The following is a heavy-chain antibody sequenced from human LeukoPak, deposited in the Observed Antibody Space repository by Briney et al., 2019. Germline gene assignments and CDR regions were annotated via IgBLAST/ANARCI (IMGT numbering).Heavy chain of an antibody. CDR3: ARDLGGRYLAFHI. CDR2: VKQDGSET. D-gene: IGHD3-16*02. Sequence: GSLRLSCAASGFTFRNYWMSWVRQAPGKGLEWVANVKQDGSETYYVDSVKGRFTASRDNAKNSLYLQMNSLRVEDTAVYYCARDLGGRYLAFHIWGQGTMVTVSS. V-gene: IGHV3-7*01. J-gene: IGHJ3*02. CDR1: GFTFRNYW.